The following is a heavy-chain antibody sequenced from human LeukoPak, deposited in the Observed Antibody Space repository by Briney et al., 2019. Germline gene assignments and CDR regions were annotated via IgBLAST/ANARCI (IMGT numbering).Heavy chain of an antibody. V-gene: IGHV3-21*01. Sequence: PGGSLRLSCAASGFTFSSYSMNWVRQAPGKGLEWVSSISSSSSYIYYADSVKGRFTISRDNAKNSLYLQMNSLRAEDTAVYYCASQLLYDSSGYYLWGQGTLVTVSS. CDR2: ISSSSSYI. CDR1: GFTFSSYS. J-gene: IGHJ5*02. CDR3: ASQLLYDSSGYYL. D-gene: IGHD3-22*01.